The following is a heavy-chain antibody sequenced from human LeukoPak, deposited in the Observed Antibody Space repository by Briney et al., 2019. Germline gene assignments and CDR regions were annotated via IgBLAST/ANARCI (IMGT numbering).Heavy chain of an antibody. V-gene: IGHV1-8*01. J-gene: IGHJ6*02. CDR3: ARGYQGMDV. CDR2: MNPNSGHP. CDR1: GYTFTSYE. Sequence: ASVRVSCKASGYTFTSYEINWVRQANGQGLEWMGWMNPNSGHPAYAQKFQGRVTMTSDTSRGTVFMDLKNLKSDDTAVYYCARGYQGMDVWGQGTTVTVSS.